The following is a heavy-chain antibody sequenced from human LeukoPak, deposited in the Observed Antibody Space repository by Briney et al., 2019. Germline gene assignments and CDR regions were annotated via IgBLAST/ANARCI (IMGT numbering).Heavy chain of an antibody. Sequence: PSETLSLTCAVYGGSFSGYYWSWIRQPPGKGLEWIGEINHSGSTNYNPSLKSRVTISVDTSKNQFSLKLSSVTAADTAVYYCARHVYYYDSSGYSGNNWFDPWGQGTLVTVSS. CDR2: INHSGST. J-gene: IGHJ5*02. CDR3: ARHVYYYDSSGYSGNNWFDP. D-gene: IGHD3-22*01. CDR1: GGSFSGYY. V-gene: IGHV4-34*01.